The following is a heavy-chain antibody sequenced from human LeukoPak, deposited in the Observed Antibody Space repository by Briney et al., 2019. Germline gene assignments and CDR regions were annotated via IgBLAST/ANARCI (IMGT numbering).Heavy chain of an antibody. CDR3: ARDYSSSWYAGYYYYGMDV. D-gene: IGHD6-13*01. CDR2: IYSGGST. Sequence: PGGSLRLSCAASGFTVSSNYMSWVRQAPGKGLEWVSVIYSGGSTYYAESVKGRFTISRDNSKNTLYLQMNSLRAEDTAVYYCARDYSSSWYAGYYYYGMDVWGQGTTVTVSS. CDR1: GFTVSSNY. V-gene: IGHV3-53*01. J-gene: IGHJ6*02.